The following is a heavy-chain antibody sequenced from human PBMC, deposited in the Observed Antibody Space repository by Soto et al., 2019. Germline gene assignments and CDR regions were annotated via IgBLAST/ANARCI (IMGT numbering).Heavy chain of an antibody. CDR3: AKMYPTVMGWYYYDMDV. D-gene: IGHD4-17*01. CDR1: GFTFSSYA. CDR2: ISGSGGST. V-gene: IGHV3-23*01. Sequence: GGSLRLSCAASGFTFSSYAMSWVRQAPGKGLEWVSAISGSGGSTYYADSVKGRFTISRDNSKNTLYLQMNSLRAEDTAVYYCAKMYPTVMGWYYYDMDVWGQGTTVTVSS. J-gene: IGHJ6*02.